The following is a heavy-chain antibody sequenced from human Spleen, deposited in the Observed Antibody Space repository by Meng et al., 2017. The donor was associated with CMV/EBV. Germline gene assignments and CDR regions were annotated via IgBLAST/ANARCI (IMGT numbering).Heavy chain of an antibody. CDR1: GFTFSSYG. J-gene: IGHJ4*02. CDR3: ARPHPGYCSSTSCYNYFDD. V-gene: IGHV3-30*02. Sequence: GESLKISCVASGFTFSSYGMHWVRQAPGKGLEWVAFIRYDETNKYYADSVKVRFTISRDNSKSTLYLQVNSLRAGDTAVYYCARPHPGYCSSTSCYNYFDDWGQGTLVTVSS. CDR2: IRYDETNK. D-gene: IGHD2-2*01.